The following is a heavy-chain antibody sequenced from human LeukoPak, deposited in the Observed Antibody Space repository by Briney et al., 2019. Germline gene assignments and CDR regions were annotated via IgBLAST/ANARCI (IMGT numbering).Heavy chain of an antibody. J-gene: IGHJ4*02. CDR1: GVSVSSGSYY. Sequence: PSETLSLTCTVSGVSVSSGSYYWSWIRQPPGKGLEWIGYIYYSGSSNYNPSLKSRVTISVDTSKNQFSLNLSSVTAADTAVYYCARTRIAEVPYHFDYWGQGTLVTVSS. CDR2: IYYSGSS. CDR3: ARTRIAEVPYHFDY. V-gene: IGHV4-61*01. D-gene: IGHD2-2*01.